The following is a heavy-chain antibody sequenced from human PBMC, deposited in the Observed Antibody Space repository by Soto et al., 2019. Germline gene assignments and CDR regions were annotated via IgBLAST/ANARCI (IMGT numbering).Heavy chain of an antibody. CDR2: INAGNGNT. V-gene: IGHV1-3*01. D-gene: IGHD3-16*02. CDR3: ARTLLWDYVWGSYRYSWFDP. CDR1: GYTFTSYA. J-gene: IGHJ5*02. Sequence: ASVKVSCKASGYTFTSYAMHWVRQAPGQRLEWMGWINAGNGNTKYSQKFQGRVTITRDTSASTAYMELSSLRSEDTAVYYCARTLLWDYVWGSYRYSWFDPWGQGTLVTVS.